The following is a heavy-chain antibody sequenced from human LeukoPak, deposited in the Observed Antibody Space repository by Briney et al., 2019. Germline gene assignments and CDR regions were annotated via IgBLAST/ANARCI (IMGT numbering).Heavy chain of an antibody. CDR1: GGSFSGYY. D-gene: IGHD6-13*01. J-gene: IGHJ4*02. CDR2: INHSGST. Sequence: SETLSLTCAVYGGSFSGYYWSWIRQPPGKGLEWIREINHSGSTNYNPSLKSRVTISVDTSKNQFSLKLSSVTAADTAVYYCAAYSSSWGYSDYWGQGTLVTVSS. V-gene: IGHV4-34*01. CDR3: AAYSSSWGYSDY.